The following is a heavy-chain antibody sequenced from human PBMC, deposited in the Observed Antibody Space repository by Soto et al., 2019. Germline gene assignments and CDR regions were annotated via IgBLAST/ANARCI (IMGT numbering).Heavy chain of an antibody. CDR2: IYSGGST. CDR3: ARDRGDGYNWDGMDV. D-gene: IGHD5-12*01. CDR1: GFTVSSNY. Sequence: GGSLRLSCAASGFTVSSNYMSWVRQAPGKGLEWVSVIYSGGSTYYADSVKGRFTISRDNSKNTLYLQMNSLRAEDTAVYYCARDRGDGYNWDGMDVWGQGTTVTVSS. J-gene: IGHJ6*02. V-gene: IGHV3-66*01.